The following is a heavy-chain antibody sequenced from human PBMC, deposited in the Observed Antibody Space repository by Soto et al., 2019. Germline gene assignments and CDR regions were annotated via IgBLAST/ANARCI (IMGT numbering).Heavy chain of an antibody. J-gene: IGHJ5*02. CDR2: MYTKERT. D-gene: IGHD3-16*01. V-gene: IGHV4-4*07. CDR1: GCSITNYY. CDR3: ARDDYKDGGNNWFDP. Sequence: PSETLALSCAVSGCSITNYYWSWIRQPAGKGLEWIGRMYTKERTNYNLSFKSRVTMSVDTSKNQFSLKLNAVTAADTAVYYCARDDYKDGGNNWFDPWGQGTLVTVSS.